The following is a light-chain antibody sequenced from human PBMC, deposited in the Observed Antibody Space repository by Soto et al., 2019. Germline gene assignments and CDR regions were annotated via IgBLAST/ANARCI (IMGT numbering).Light chain of an antibody. CDR2: KAS. V-gene: IGKV1-5*03. CDR1: QSISSW. J-gene: IGKJ2*02. Sequence: DIQMTQSPSTLSASVGDRVTITCRASQSISSWLAWYQQKPGKAPNLLIYKASYLESGVPSRFSGSGSGTEFTLTISNXQPDDFATYYCQQYNSYPCTFGQGTKVDTK. CDR3: QQYNSYPCT.